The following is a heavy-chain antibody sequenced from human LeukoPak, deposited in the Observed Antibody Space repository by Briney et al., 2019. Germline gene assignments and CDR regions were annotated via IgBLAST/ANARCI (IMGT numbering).Heavy chain of an antibody. CDR1: GFTFSNAW. Sequence: GGSLRLSCAASGFTFSNAWMSWVRQAPGKGLEWVGRIKSKTDGGTTDYAAPVKGRFTISRDDSKNTLYLQMSSVKTEDTAVYYCTTHYYDSSGYGRFFDHWGQGTLVTVSS. D-gene: IGHD3-22*01. V-gene: IGHV3-15*05. CDR3: TTHYYDSSGYGRFFDH. CDR2: IKSKTDGGTT. J-gene: IGHJ4*02.